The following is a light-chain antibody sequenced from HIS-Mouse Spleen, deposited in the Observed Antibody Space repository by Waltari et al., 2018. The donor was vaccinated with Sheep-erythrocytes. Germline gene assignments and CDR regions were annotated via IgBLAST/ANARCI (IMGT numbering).Light chain of an antibody. V-gene: IGLV2-11*01. CDR3: QALDSSTAWV. J-gene: IGLJ3*02. CDR1: SSDVGGYNY. CDR2: DVS. Sequence: QSALTQPRSVSGSPGQSVTISCTGTSSDVGGYNYVSWYQQHPGKAPKLMIYDVSKRPSGVPDRFSGSKSGNTATLTISGTQAMDEADYYCQALDSSTAWVFGGGTKLTVL.